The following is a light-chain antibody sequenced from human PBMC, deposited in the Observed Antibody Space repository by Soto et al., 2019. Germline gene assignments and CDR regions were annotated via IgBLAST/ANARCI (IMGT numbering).Light chain of an antibody. CDR1: QNIRYW. J-gene: IGKJ4*01. V-gene: IGKV1-5*03. CDR3: QQYDSSST. Sequence: DIQMTQSPSTLSAYVGDRVTITCRASQNIRYWLAWYQQKPWKAPRLLIYNASSLESGVPSRFSGGGSGTEFTLTISSLQPDDSATYSCQQYDSSSTFGGGTKVDIK. CDR2: NAS.